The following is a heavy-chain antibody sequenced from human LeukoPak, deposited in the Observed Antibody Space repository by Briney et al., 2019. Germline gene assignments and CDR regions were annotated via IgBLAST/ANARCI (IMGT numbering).Heavy chain of an antibody. Sequence: GASVKVSCKASGYTFTKEAISWVRQTPGQGLEWMGWINPNSGGTNYAQKFQGRVTMTRDTSISTAYMELSRLRSDDTAVYYCARRKVVPAANFDYWGQGTLVTVSS. V-gene: IGHV1-2*02. CDR2: INPNSGGT. D-gene: IGHD2-2*01. CDR1: GYTFTKEA. J-gene: IGHJ4*02. CDR3: ARRKVVPAANFDY.